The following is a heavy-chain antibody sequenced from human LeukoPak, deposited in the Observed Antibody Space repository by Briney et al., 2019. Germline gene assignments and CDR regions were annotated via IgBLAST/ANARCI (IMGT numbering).Heavy chain of an antibody. V-gene: IGHV4-34*01. CDR3: ARGLRAVAGLFDY. Sequence: SETLSLTCAVYGGSFSGYYWSWIRQPPGKGLEWIGEINHSGSTNYNPSLKSRVTISVDTSKNQFSLKLSSVTAADTAVYYCARGLRAVAGLFDYWGQGTLVTVSS. CDR1: GGSFSGYY. J-gene: IGHJ4*02. CDR2: INHSGST. D-gene: IGHD6-19*01.